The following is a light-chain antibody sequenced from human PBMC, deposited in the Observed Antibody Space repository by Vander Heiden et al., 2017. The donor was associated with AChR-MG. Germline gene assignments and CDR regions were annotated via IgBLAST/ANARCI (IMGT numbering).Light chain of an antibody. V-gene: IGKV1-NL1*01. J-gene: IGKJ1*01. CDR3: QQYYVTPRT. CDR1: QDIRNA. CDR2: ATS. Sequence: DIHMTQSPSSLSASVGDRVTLTCRASQDIRNALAWYQQKPGKAPALLLYATSRLQSGVPSRFSGGGSGTDFTLTISSLQPEDFATYVCQQYYVTPRTFGQGTKLEIK.